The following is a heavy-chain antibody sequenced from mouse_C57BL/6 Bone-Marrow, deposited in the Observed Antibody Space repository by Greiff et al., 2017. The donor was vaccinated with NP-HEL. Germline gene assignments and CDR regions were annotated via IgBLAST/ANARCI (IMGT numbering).Heavy chain of an antibody. CDR2: INPYNGGT. D-gene: IGHD1-1*01. V-gene: IGHV1-22*01. CDR1: GYTFTDYN. CDR3: ARYETYYYGSSYLDY. J-gene: IGHJ2*01. Sequence: EVQLQQSGPELVKPGASVKMSCKASGYTFTDYNMHWVKQSNGKGLEWIGNINPYNGGTKYNQKFKGKATMTVDKSSSTADLELRSLTSEDSAVYYCARYETYYYGSSYLDYCCQGTTPTVSS.